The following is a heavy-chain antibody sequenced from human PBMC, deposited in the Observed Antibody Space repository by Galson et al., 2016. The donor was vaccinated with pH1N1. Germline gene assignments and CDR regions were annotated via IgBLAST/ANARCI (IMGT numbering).Heavy chain of an antibody. J-gene: IGHJ4*02. CDR3: ARSAYSGVWWY. V-gene: IGHV4-38-2*01. Sequence: ETLSLTCDVSGDSIISPYYWGWFRQPPGRGLEWIGSVYHSGSTYFNSSLKSRVTISVDTSKNQFSLNLKSVTAAGTAVYYCARSAYSGVWWYWGLGILVTVSS. CDR1: GDSIISPYY. D-gene: IGHD2-21*01. CDR2: VYHSGST.